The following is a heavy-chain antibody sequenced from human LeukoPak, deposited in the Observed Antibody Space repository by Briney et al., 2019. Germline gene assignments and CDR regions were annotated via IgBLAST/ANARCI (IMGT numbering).Heavy chain of an antibody. V-gene: IGHV4-59*08. J-gene: IGHJ4*02. CDR1: GGSFSGYY. Sequence: SETLSLTCAVYGGSFSGYYWSWIRQPPGKGLEWIGYIYYSGSTNYNPSLKSRVTISVDTSKNQFSLKLSSVTAADTAVYYCARPQRGDYGSGSYYFDYWGQGTLVTVSS. CDR2: IYYSGST. D-gene: IGHD3-10*01. CDR3: ARPQRGDYGSGSYYFDY.